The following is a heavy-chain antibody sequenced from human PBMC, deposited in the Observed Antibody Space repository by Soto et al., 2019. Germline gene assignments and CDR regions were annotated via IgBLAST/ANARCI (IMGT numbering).Heavy chain of an antibody. J-gene: IGHJ4*02. V-gene: IGHV3-7*05. CDR1: GFTFSSYW. CDR2: INQDGSEK. CDR3: ARGILQRTYRISWYGHFDY. Sequence: EVQLVESGGGLVQPGGSLRLSCAASGFTFSSYWMSWVRQAPGKGLEWVANINQDGSEKYYGDSVKGRFTISRDNAENSLYVQMNSLRAEDTAVYYCARGILQRTYRISWYGHFDYWAQGTLVTVSS. D-gene: IGHD6-13*01.